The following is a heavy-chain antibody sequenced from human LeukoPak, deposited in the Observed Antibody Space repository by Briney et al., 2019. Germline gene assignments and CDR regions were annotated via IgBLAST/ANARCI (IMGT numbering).Heavy chain of an antibody. J-gene: IGHJ5*02. CDR2: INSDGTST. D-gene: IGHD3-3*01. V-gene: IGHV3-74*03. Sequence: GGSLRLSCAASGFTFSNYFMHWVRQAPGKGLVWVSRINSDGTSTMYADSVKGRFTISRDNSKNTLYLQMNSLRAEDTAVYYCAREDFWSGYYWFDPWGQGTLVTVSS. CDR1: GFTFSNYF. CDR3: AREDFWSGYYWFDP.